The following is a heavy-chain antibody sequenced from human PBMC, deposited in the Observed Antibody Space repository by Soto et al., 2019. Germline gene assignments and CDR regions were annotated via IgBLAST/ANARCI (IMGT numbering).Heavy chain of an antibody. CDR3: ARARKGYCISTSCYLMSNWFDP. V-gene: IGHV3-30-3*01. D-gene: IGHD2-2*01. J-gene: IGHJ5*02. CDR2: ISYDGSNK. CDR1: GFTFSSYA. Sequence: GGSLRLSCAASGFTFSSYAMHWVRQAPGKGLEWVAVISYDGSNKYYADSVKGRYTISRDNSKNTLYLQMNSLRAEDTAVYYCARARKGYCISTSCYLMSNWFDPWGQGTLVTVSS.